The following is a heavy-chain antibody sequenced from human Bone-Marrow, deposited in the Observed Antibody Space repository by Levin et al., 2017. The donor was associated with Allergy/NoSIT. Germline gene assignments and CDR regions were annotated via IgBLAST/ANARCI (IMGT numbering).Heavy chain of an antibody. CDR3: ARDRDRSWFDP. CDR1: GYTFSNYG. CDR2: ISLYTGKA. J-gene: IGHJ5*02. V-gene: IGHV1-18*04. D-gene: IGHD3-16*02. Sequence: GASVKVSCKASGYTFSNYGITWVRQAPGQGLEWMGWISLYTGKAKYAEKFQGRVVMTTDTSADTAYMEMTSLKSDDTAIYYCARDRDRSWFDPWGQGTQVTVSS.